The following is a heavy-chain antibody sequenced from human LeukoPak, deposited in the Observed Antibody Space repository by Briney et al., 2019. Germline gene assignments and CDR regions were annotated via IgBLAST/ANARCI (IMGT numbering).Heavy chain of an antibody. CDR1: GYTFSNYA. J-gene: IGHJ4*02. D-gene: IGHD2-21*01. V-gene: IGHV1-3*01. CDR3: ARGIWSARTVDYYLDS. Sequence: GAPVKVSCKASGYTFSNYAFHWVRQAPGQRFEWMGWINAGNGHTKYSQNFQGRVTITRDSSASTVYMELSSLTSEDTAVYYCARGIWSARTVDYYLDSWGQGTLVTVSS. CDR2: INAGNGHT.